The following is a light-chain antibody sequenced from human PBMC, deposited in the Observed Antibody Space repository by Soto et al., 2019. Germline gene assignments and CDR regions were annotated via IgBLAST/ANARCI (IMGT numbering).Light chain of an antibody. Sequence: DIEMTQSPSSLSASLGDTVTITCRASQGIGNFLAWYQQKPGDVPKLLIYAASTVQSGVPSRFSGSGSGTDFTLTISSLKPEDVATYFCHRYKSVPLTFGGGTRVEIK. CDR2: AAS. CDR1: QGIGNF. V-gene: IGKV1-27*01. CDR3: HRYKSVPLT. J-gene: IGKJ4*01.